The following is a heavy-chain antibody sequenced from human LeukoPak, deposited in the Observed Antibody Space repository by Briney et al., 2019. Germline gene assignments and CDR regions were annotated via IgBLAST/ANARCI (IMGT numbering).Heavy chain of an antibody. D-gene: IGHD3-22*01. CDR1: GYTFTSYG. Sequence: GASVKVSCKASGYTFTSYGISWVRQAPGQGLEWMGWISAYNGNTNYAQKLQGRVTTTTDTSTSTAYMELRSLRSDDTAVYYCARDRERYYYDSSGYRDAFDIWGQGTMVTVSS. J-gene: IGHJ3*02. V-gene: IGHV1-18*01. CDR2: ISAYNGNT. CDR3: ARDRERYYYDSSGYRDAFDI.